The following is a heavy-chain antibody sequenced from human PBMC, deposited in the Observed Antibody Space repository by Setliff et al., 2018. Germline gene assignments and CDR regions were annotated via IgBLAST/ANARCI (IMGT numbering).Heavy chain of an antibody. CDR1: GFSFSSYW. CDR3: ATSTIITYYFDY. CDR2: INSDESTT. V-gene: IGHV3-74*01. Sequence: GSLRLSCAASGFSFSSYWMHWVRQGPGKGLVWVSRINSDESTTNYAGSVKGRFTISRDNAKNTLYLQMNSLRAEDTGIYYCATSTIITYYFDYWGHGTLVTVSS. J-gene: IGHJ4*01. D-gene: IGHD4-4*01.